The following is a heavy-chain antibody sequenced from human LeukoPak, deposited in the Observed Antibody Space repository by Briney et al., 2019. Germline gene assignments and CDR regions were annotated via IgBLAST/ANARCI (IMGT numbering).Heavy chain of an antibody. J-gene: IGHJ4*02. CDR2: IYYSGST. V-gene: IGHV4-39*07. CDR1: GGSISSSSYY. Sequence: SETLSLTCTVSGGSISSSSYYWGWIRQPPGKGLEWIGSIYYSGSTYYNPSLKSRVTISVDTSKNQFSLKLSSVTAADTVVYYCARGPAYSSSWYLGYFDYWGQGTLVTVSS. D-gene: IGHD6-13*01. CDR3: ARGPAYSSSWYLGYFDY.